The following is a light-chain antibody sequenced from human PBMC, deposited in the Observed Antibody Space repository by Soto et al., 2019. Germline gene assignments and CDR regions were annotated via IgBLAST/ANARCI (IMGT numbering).Light chain of an antibody. Sequence: DIVLTQSPGTLSLSPGERATLSCRASQSVRSSYLAWYQHKPGQAPRLLIYAASSRATGIPDRFSGSGSGTDFTLTISRLEPEDFAMYFCQQYGSSPWTFGQGTKVEI. J-gene: IGKJ1*01. CDR2: AAS. CDR3: QQYGSSPWT. V-gene: IGKV3-20*01. CDR1: QSVRSSY.